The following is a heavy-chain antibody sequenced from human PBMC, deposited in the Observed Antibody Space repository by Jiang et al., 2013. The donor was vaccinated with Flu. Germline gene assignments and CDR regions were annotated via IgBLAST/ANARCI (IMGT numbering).Heavy chain of an antibody. CDR2: INHSGST. D-gene: IGHD6-13*01. J-gene: IGHJ4*02. CDR1: GGSFSGYY. Sequence: LLKPSETLSLTCAVYGGSFSGYYWSWIRQPPGKGLEWIGEINHSGSTNYNPSLKSRVTISVDTSKNQFSLKLGSVTAADTAVYYCARGEHVLTAAGLDYWGQGTLVTVSS. V-gene: IGHV4-34*01. CDR3: ARGEHVLTAAGLDY.